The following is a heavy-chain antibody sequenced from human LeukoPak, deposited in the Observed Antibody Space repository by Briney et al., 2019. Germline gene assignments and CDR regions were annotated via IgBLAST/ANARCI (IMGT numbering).Heavy chain of an antibody. J-gene: IGHJ4*02. CDR3: ARGDYVWESYTLPY. CDR1: GGSFSGYY. Sequence: SETLSLTCAVYGGSFSGYYWSWIRQPPGKGLEWIGEINHSGSTNYNPSLKSRVTISVDTSKNQFSLKLSSVTAADTAVYYCARGDYVWESYTLPYWGQGTLVTVSS. D-gene: IGHD3-16*01. CDR2: INHSGST. V-gene: IGHV4-34*01.